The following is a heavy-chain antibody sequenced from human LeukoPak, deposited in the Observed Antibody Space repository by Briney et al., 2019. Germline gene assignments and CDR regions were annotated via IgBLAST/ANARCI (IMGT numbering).Heavy chain of an antibody. CDR3: VRVRGVRGSSPFWSGYEGLDY. J-gene: IGHJ4*02. V-gene: IGHV4-59*12. CDR2: IYYSGST. Sequence: PSETLSLTCTVSGGSISSYYWSWIRQPPGKGLEWIGYIYYSGSTNYRSSLKSGVTISVDTSKNQFSLRLSSVTAADTAVYYCVRVRGVRGSSPFWSGYEGLDYWGQGTLVTVSS. CDR1: GGSISSYY. D-gene: IGHD3-3*01.